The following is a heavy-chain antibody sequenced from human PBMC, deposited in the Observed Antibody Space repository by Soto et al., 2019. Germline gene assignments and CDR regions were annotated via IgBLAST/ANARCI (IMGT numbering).Heavy chain of an antibody. J-gene: IGHJ4*02. CDR3: ALTRRSSLLEVAGPGFEY. CDR2: ISASGGST. D-gene: IGHD6-19*01. Sequence: EVQLLESGGGMVERGGSLRLSCAASGSTFSRYAMNWVRQAPGKGLEWVSGISASGGSTYYADFVKGRITISRDNPKNTLFLQMDSLRVDDTGVYYCALTRRSSLLEVAGPGFEYWGQGTLVTVS. V-gene: IGHV3-23*01. CDR1: GSTFSRYA.